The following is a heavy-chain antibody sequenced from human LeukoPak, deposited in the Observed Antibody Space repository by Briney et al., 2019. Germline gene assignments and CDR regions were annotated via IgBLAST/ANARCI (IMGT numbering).Heavy chain of an antibody. V-gene: IGHV3-30*18. CDR2: ISYDGSNK. CDR3: AKDLSNWNDVAPTDY. J-gene: IGHJ4*02. D-gene: IGHD1-1*01. CDR1: GFTFSSYG. Sequence: GGSLRLSCAASGFTFSSYGMHWVRQAPGKGLVWVALISYDGSNKYYPDSVKGRFTISRDNSKNTLYLQMNSLRAENTAVYICAKDLSNWNDVAPTDYWGQGTLVTVSS.